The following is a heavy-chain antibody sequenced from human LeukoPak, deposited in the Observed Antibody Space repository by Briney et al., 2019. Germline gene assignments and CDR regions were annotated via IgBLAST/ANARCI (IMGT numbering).Heavy chain of an antibody. V-gene: IGHV3-30*19. Sequence: PGGSLRLSCAASGFTFSNYGMHWVRQAPGKGLEWVAVISYDGSNKYYADSVKGRFTISRDNSKNTLCLQMNSLRAEDTAVYYCARGIEYSSSFFDYWGQGTLVTVSS. CDR2: ISYDGSNK. D-gene: IGHD6-6*01. CDR3: ARGIEYSSSFFDY. CDR1: GFTFSNYG. J-gene: IGHJ4*02.